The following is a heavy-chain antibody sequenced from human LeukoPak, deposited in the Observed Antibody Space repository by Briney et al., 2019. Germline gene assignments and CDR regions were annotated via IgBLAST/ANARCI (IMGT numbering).Heavy chain of an antibody. CDR2: IYYSGST. D-gene: IGHD1-26*01. V-gene: IGHV4-39*01. Sequence: SETLPLTCTVSGGSITNGTYYCAWIRQPPGKGLEWIGRIYYSGSTYYNPSLERRVAISVDMSNNQFSLRLSSVTASDTAVYYCASPSKWELSDLDYWGQGTLVTVSS. CDR3: ASPSKWELSDLDY. CDR1: GGSITNGTYY. J-gene: IGHJ4*02.